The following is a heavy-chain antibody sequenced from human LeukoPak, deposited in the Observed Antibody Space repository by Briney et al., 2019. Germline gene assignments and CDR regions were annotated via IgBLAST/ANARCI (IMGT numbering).Heavy chain of an antibody. V-gene: IGHV3-53*01. D-gene: IGHD3-10*01. J-gene: IGHJ4*02. CDR1: GFTVISNY. CDR3: ASGEWPQNY. CDR2: IYSGGST. Sequence: GGSLRLSCAASGFTVISNYMSWVRQATGKGLEWVSLIYSGGSTYYADSVKGRFTISRDKSKTTLYLQKNSLRAEDTAVYYCASGEWPQNYWGQGTLVTVSS.